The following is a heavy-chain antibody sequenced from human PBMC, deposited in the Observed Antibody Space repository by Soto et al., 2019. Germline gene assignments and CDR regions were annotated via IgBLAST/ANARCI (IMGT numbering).Heavy chain of an antibody. D-gene: IGHD7-27*01. V-gene: IGHV4-30-2*01. J-gene: IGHJ5*02. Sequence: PSETLSLTCAVSGGSIGSGGYSWSWIRQPPGKGLEWIGYIYHSGSTYYNPSLKSRVTISVDRSKNQFSLKLSPVTAADTAVYYCARVPGPWGQGTLVTVSS. CDR1: GGSIGSGGYS. CDR2: IYHSGST. CDR3: ARVPGP.